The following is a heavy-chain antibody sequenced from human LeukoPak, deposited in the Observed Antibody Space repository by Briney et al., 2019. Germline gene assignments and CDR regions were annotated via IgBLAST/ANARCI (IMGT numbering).Heavy chain of an antibody. CDR3: TKDGLRGYDYDY. D-gene: IGHD5-12*01. V-gene: IGHV3-23*01. J-gene: IGHJ4*02. CDR2: ILNSGHTT. Sequence: GGSLRLSCAASGFTFRDYAMSWVRQAPGKGLEWVSNILNSGHTTNYADSVKGRFTVSRDNSKNTLYLQMDNLRGDDTAVYYCTKDGLRGYDYDYWGQGTLGTVSS. CDR1: GFTFRDYA.